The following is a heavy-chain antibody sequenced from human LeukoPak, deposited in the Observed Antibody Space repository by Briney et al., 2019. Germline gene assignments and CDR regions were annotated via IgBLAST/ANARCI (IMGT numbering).Heavy chain of an antibody. Sequence: ASVKVFCKASGYTFTGYYMHWVRQAPGQGLEWMGRINPNSGGTNYAQKFQGRVTMTRDTSISTAYMELSRLRSDDTAVYYCAKGSGVPAATHYYYYGMDVWGQGTTVTVSS. CDR2: INPNSGGT. D-gene: IGHD2-2*01. J-gene: IGHJ6*02. V-gene: IGHV1-2*06. CDR3: AKGSGVPAATHYYYYGMDV. CDR1: GYTFTGYY.